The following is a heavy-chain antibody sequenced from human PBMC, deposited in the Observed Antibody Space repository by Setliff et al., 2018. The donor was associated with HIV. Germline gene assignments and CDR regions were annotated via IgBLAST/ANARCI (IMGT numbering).Heavy chain of an antibody. J-gene: IGHJ2*01. CDR2: IYTDENT. CDR1: GGSINSYY. CDR3: ARDLQHPHPYGSGDRSYWYFDL. Sequence: ASETLSLTCIVSGGSINSYYWSWIRQPAGKGLEWIGRIYTDENTNYNPSLKSRVTMSVDTSKNQFSLKLSSVTAADTAVYYCARDLQHPHPYGSGDRSYWYFDLWGRGTLVTVSS. V-gene: IGHV4-4*07. D-gene: IGHD3-10*01.